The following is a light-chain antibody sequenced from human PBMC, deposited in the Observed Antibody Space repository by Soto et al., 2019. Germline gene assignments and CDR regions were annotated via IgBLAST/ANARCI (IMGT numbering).Light chain of an antibody. Sequence: QSALTQPASVSGSPGQSITISCTGTSSDVGGYNYVSWYQQHPGKAPKFMIYDVSNRPSGVSNRFSGSKSGNTASLTISGLQAEDEADYYCSSYRSSSTPYYVFGTGTKLTVL. CDR2: DVS. J-gene: IGLJ1*01. V-gene: IGLV2-14*01. CDR3: SSYRSSSTPYYV. CDR1: SSDVGGYNY.